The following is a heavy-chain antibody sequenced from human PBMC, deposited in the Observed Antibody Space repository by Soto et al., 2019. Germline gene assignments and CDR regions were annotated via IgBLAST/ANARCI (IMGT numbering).Heavy chain of an antibody. V-gene: IGHV1-8*01. CDR2: VNPKSGNT. J-gene: IGHJ5*02. Sequence: QVQLVQSGAEVKKPGASVKVSCKASGYSFSTYDINWVRQAAGQGLEWMGWVNPKSGNTDYAQRFGGRATMTSNTAISTAYMELSALTPEDTAVYYCARPYCDSTSCYTDWFDPWGQGTLVTVSS. CDR3: ARPYCDSTSCYTDWFDP. D-gene: IGHD2-2*02. CDR1: GYSFSTYD.